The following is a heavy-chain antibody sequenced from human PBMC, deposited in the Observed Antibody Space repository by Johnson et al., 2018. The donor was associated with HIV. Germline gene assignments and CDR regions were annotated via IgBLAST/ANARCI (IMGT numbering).Heavy chain of an antibody. Sequence: QVQLVESGGGVVQPARSLRLSCAASGFTFINYPMNWVRQAPGKGLEWVAVISFDGNNKYYADPVKARFTILRDNSKNTLYLQMNSLRAEDTAVYYCARDTEYSSNWYAFDIWGQGTMVTVSS. D-gene: IGHD6-13*01. CDR3: ARDTEYSSNWYAFDI. CDR1: GFTFINYP. CDR2: ISFDGNNK. J-gene: IGHJ3*02. V-gene: IGHV3-30-3*01.